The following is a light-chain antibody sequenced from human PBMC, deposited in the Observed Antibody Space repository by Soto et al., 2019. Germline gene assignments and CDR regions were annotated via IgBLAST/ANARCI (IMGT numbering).Light chain of an antibody. V-gene: IGLV2-14*01. J-gene: IGLJ3*02. Sequence: QSALTQPASVSGSPGQTSTISCNGTSSDVGGWDYVSWYQHHPGKAPKVLVYEVTNRPSGVSDRFSGSKSGSTASLSISGLQAEDEADYYCASFSSSKPWVFGGGTKLTVL. CDR2: EVT. CDR3: ASFSSSKPWV. CDR1: SSDVGGWDY.